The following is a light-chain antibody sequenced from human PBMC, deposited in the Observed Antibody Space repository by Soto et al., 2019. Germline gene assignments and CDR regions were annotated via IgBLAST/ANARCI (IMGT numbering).Light chain of an antibody. V-gene: IGLV2-11*01. J-gene: IGLJ1*01. Sequence: SALTQPRSVSGSPGQSVTISCTGTSSDVGGYNYVSWYQHHPGKAPKLMIYDVSKRPSGVPDRFSGSKSGNTASLTISGLQAEDEADYYCCSYAGRYVFGTGTKVTVL. CDR1: SSDVGGYNY. CDR2: DVS. CDR3: CSYAGRYV.